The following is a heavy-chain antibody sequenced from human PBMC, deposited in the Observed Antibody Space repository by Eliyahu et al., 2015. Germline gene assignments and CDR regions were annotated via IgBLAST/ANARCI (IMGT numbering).Heavy chain of an antibody. D-gene: IGHD6-19*01. Sequence: QVTLRESGPALVKPTQTLTLTCTFSGFSLTTXGMCVSWIRQPPGKALEWLALIDWDDDKYYSTSLKTRLTISKDTSKNQVVFTMTNMDPVDTGTYYCARIREAAVAGIIYYYYGMDVWGQGTTVTVSS. J-gene: IGHJ6*02. CDR2: IDWDDDK. V-gene: IGHV2-70*01. CDR3: ARIREAAVAGIIYYYYGMDV. CDR1: GFSLTTXGMC.